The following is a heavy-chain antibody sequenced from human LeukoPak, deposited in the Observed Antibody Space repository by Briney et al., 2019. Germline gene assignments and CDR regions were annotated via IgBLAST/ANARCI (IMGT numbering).Heavy chain of an antibody. V-gene: IGHV3-11*04. CDR2: ISSSGSSI. CDR3: AELGITMIGGV. D-gene: IGHD3-10*02. J-gene: IGHJ6*04. Sequence: GGSLRLSCAASGFTFSDYYMSWIRQAPGKGLEWVSYISSSGSSIYYADSVKDRFTISRDNAENSLYLQMNSLRAEDTAVYYCAELGITMIGGVWGKGTTVTISS. CDR1: GFTFSDYY.